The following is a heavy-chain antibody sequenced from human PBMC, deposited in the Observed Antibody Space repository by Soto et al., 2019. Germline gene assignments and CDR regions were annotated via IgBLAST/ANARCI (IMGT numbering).Heavy chain of an antibody. CDR3: ARNVLQFSRYYDSSGGGYDGLDV. D-gene: IGHD3-22*01. Sequence: GASVKVSCKASASTFSSYAMSWVRQAPGQGLEWMGGIIPIFGTANYAQKFQGRVTITADESTSTAYMEMSSLRSEDTAVYYCARNVLQFSRYYDSSGGGYDGLDVWGQGTTLTVSS. J-gene: IGHJ6*02. V-gene: IGHV1-69*13. CDR1: ASTFSSYA. CDR2: IIPIFGTA.